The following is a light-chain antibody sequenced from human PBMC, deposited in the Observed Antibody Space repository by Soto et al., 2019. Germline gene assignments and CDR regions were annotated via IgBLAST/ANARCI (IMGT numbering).Light chain of an antibody. V-gene: IGKV1-5*01. J-gene: IGKJ4*01. CDR1: QSISSW. CDR3: QQYNSYPFT. CDR2: DAS. Sequence: DIQMTQSPSTLSASVGDRVTITCRASQSISSWLAWYQQKPGKAPKLLVYDASSLESGVPSRFSGSGSGTEFTLTISSXQPDDFATYYCQQYNSYPFTFGGGTKVDTK.